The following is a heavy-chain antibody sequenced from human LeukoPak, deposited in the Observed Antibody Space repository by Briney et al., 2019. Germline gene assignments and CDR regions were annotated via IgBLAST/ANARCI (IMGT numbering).Heavy chain of an antibody. D-gene: IGHD6-19*01. J-gene: IGHJ3*02. V-gene: IGHV3-30*02. CDR1: GFTFSSYG. Sequence: GGSLRLSCAASGFTFSSYGMHWVRQAPGKGLEWVAFIRYDGSNKYYADSVKGRFTISRDNSKNTLYLQMNSLRAEDMALYYCARGIAVAGTPADAFDIWGQGTMVTVSS. CDR3: ARGIAVAGTPADAFDI. CDR2: IRYDGSNK.